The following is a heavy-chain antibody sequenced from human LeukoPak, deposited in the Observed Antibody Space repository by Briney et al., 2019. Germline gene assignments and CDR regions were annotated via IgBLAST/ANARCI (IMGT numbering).Heavy chain of an antibody. V-gene: IGHV3-21*01. CDR3: ARVLYSYVYSEFAFDS. Sequence: GGSLRLSCAASGFSFSRYSMNWVRQAPGKGLEWVSSISSSATYIYYADSLKGRFTISRDNAKNSLYLHMNSLRAEDTAVYYCARVLYSYVYSEFAFDSCGQGTMVTVSS. D-gene: IGHD5-18*01. J-gene: IGHJ3*02. CDR1: GFSFSRYS. CDR2: ISSSATYI.